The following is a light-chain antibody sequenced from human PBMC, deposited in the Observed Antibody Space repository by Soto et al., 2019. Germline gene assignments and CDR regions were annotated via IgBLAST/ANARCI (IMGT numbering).Light chain of an antibody. J-gene: IGKJ4*01. V-gene: IGKV1-39*01. Sequence: DIQMTQSPSSLSAYVGDRVTITCRASQTITTFVNWYQQRPGKAPKLLVYGSSRLYSGVPSRFRASGSGTGFTLTISSLQPDDFATYYCQQSHNLPLTFGGGTKVE. CDR2: GSS. CDR1: QTITTF. CDR3: QQSHNLPLT.